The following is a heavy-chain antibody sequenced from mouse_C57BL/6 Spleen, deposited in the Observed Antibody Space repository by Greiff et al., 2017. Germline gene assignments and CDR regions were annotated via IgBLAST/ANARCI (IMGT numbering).Heavy chain of an antibody. V-gene: IGHV1-82*01. CDR1: GYAFSSSW. CDR2: IYPGDGAT. CDR3: ARAALFIDV. Sequence: QVQLKQSGPELVKPGASVKISCKASGYAFSSSWMNWVKQRPGKGLEWIGRIYPGDGATNYNGKFKGKATLTADKSSSTAYMQLSRLTSEDSAVYVCARAALFIDVWGTGTPVTVSS. J-gene: IGHJ1*03. D-gene: IGHD3-3*01.